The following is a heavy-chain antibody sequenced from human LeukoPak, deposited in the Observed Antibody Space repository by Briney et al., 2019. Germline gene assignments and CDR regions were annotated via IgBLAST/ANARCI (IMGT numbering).Heavy chain of an antibody. J-gene: IGHJ4*02. Sequence: GASVKVSCKASGGTFSSYAISWVRQAPGQGLEWMGGIIPIFGTANYAQKFHGRVTITADESTSTAYMELSSLRSEDTAVYYCARALVGATIFPPQPRHLPHKTPFDYWGQGTLVTVSS. V-gene: IGHV1-69*13. D-gene: IGHD1-26*01. CDR2: IIPIFGTA. CDR1: GGTFSSYA. CDR3: ARALVGATIFPPQPRHLPHKTPFDY.